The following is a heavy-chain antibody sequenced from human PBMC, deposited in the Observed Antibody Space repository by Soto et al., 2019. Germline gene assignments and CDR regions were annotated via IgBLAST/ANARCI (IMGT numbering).Heavy chain of an antibody. D-gene: IGHD3-10*01. V-gene: IGHV1-69*13. J-gene: IGHJ6*02. Sequence: SVKVSCKASGGTFSSYAISWVRQAPGQGLEWMGGIIPISGTANYAQKFQGRVTITADESTSTAYMELSSLRSEDTAVYYCARDYYGSGSDYYYYYGMDVWGQGTTVTVSS. CDR1: GGTFSSYA. CDR3: ARDYYGSGSDYYYYYGMDV. CDR2: IIPISGTA.